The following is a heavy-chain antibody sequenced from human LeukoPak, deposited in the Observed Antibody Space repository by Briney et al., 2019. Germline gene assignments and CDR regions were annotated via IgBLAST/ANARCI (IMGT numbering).Heavy chain of an antibody. V-gene: IGHV3-33*01. D-gene: IGHD6-19*01. CDR1: GFTFSSYG. CDR3: ARDSRAVAGLWY. Sequence: PGGSLRLSCAASGFTFSSYGMHWVRQAPGKGLEWVAVIWYGGSNKYYADSVKGRFTISRDNSKNTLYLQMNSLRAEDTAVYYCARDSRAVAGLWYWGQGTLVTVSS. J-gene: IGHJ4*02. CDR2: IWYGGSNK.